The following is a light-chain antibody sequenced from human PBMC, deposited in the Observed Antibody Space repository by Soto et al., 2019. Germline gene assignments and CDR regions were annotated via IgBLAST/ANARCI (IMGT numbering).Light chain of an antibody. CDR1: SSDVGNYNY. CDR2: MVS. CDR3: TPPQPGSLDV. V-gene: IGLV2-14*01. Sequence: QSVLTQQASVSGSPGQSITISCTGTSSDVGNYNYVSWYQQYPGRDPKLLIYMVSNRPSGVSNRFSGSKSGNTASLTISGRQAEDEADYFCTPPQPGSLDVFGTGTKVTVL. J-gene: IGLJ1*01.